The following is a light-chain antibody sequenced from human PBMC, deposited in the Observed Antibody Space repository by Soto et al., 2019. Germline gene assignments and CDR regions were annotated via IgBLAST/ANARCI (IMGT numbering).Light chain of an antibody. CDR2: GAS. J-gene: IGKJ1*01. Sequence: EIVMTQSPATLSVSPGERATLSCRASQSVGSTLAWYQQKPGQAPRLLIYGASTRATGIPARFSGSGSGTEFTLTISSLQSEDFAVYYCQQYNNWPPWTFGQGTKVEIK. CDR1: QSVGST. CDR3: QQYNNWPPWT. V-gene: IGKV3-15*01.